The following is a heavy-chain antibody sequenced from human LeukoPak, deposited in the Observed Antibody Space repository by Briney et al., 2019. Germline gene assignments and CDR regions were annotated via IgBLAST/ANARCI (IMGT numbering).Heavy chain of an antibody. Sequence: GGSLRLSCAASGFTFSSYAMNWARQAPGKGLGWVSTISGTGGSTSYADSVKGRFTISRDISKNTLYLQMNILRAEDTAVYYCTLGGNYFDYWGQGTLVTVSS. CDR2: ISGTGGST. J-gene: IGHJ4*02. CDR1: GFTFSSYA. D-gene: IGHD3-16*01. V-gene: IGHV3-23*01. CDR3: TLGGNYFDY.